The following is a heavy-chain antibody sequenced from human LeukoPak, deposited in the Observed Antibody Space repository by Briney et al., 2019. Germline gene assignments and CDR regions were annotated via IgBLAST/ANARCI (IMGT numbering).Heavy chain of an antibody. Sequence: GGSLRLSCAASGFTFSDYYMSWIRQAPGKGLEWVSDISSSTTTIYYADSVKGRFTISRDNSKNTLYLQMNSLRAEDTAVYYCARSYSSSWNAFDMWGQGTVVTVSS. CDR3: ARSYSSSWNAFDM. J-gene: IGHJ3*02. V-gene: IGHV3-11*04. CDR1: GFTFSDYY. CDR2: ISSSTTTI. D-gene: IGHD6-6*01.